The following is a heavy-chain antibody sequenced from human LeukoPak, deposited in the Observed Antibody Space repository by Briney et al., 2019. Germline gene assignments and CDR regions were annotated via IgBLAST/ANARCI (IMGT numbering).Heavy chain of an antibody. V-gene: IGHV4-59*01. CDR1: GGSISGYY. J-gene: IGHJ4*02. CDR2: IFYSGST. CDR3: ARAVPAAYVDY. Sequence: SETLSLTCTVSGGSISGYYWSWIRQPPGEGLEWIGYIFYSGSTNYNPSLKSRVTISIDTSKNQFSLKLSSVIAADTAVYYCARAVPAAYVDYWGQGTPVTVSS. D-gene: IGHD2-2*01.